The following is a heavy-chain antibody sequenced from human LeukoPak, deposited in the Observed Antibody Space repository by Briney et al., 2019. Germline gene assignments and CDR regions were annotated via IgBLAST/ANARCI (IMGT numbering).Heavy chain of an antibody. J-gene: IGHJ5*02. V-gene: IGHV3-23*01. Sequence: GGSLRLSCAASGFTFSTYAMSWVRQAPGKGLEWVSAISGSGGSAYYADSVKGRFTISRDNSKNTLYLQMNSLRAEDTAVYYCAKSSVTTGTSNWFDPWGQGTLVTVSS. CDR3: AKSSVTTGTSNWFDP. D-gene: IGHD4-17*01. CDR1: GFTFSTYA. CDR2: ISGSGGSA.